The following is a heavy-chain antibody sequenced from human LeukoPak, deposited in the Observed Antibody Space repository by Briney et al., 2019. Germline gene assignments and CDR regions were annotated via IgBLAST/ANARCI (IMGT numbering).Heavy chain of an antibody. CDR2: IYYSGST. J-gene: IGHJ6*04. Sequence: SETLSLPFTVSGGSISSYYWSWIRQPPGKGLEWIGYIYYSGSTNYNPSLKSRVTISVDTSKNQFSLKLSSVTAADTAVYYCARDPNPYSTSSFDVWGKRATVTVSS. CDR3: ARDPNPYSTSSFDV. V-gene: IGHV4-59*01. CDR1: GGSISSYY. D-gene: IGHD6-6*01.